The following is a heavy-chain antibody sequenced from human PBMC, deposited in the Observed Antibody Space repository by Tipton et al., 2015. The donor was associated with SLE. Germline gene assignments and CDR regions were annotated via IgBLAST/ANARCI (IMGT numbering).Heavy chain of an antibody. CDR1: GLTFSGYE. J-gene: IGHJ5*02. CDR2: ISDNAGTI. CDR3: ARDRCSRTSCENWFDP. D-gene: IGHD2-2*01. V-gene: IGHV3-48*03. Sequence: GSLRLSCVASGLTFSGYEMTWVRQAPGKGLEWISYISDNAGTIYYADSVKGRFTISRDNAKNSLYLQMNSLRAEDTAVYYCARDRCSRTSCENWFDPWGQGTLVTVSS.